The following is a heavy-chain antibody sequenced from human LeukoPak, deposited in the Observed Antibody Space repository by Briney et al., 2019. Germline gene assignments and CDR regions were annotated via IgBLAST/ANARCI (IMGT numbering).Heavy chain of an antibody. D-gene: IGHD3-10*01. CDR1: GGTFSSYA. CDR2: IIPILGIA. V-gene: IGHV1-69*04. Sequence: SVKVSCKASGGTFSSYAISWVRQAPGQGLEWMGRIIPILGIANYAQKFQGRVTITADKSTSTAYMELSSLRSEDTAVYYCARVQYYYGSGVHYYYYGMDVWGQGTTVTVSS. CDR3: ARVQYYYGSGVHYYYYGMDV. J-gene: IGHJ6*02.